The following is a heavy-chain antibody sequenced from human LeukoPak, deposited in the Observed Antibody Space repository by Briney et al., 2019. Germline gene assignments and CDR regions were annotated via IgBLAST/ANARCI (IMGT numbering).Heavy chain of an antibody. V-gene: IGHV4-39*07. D-gene: IGHD5-18*01. J-gene: IGHJ6*03. Sequence: SETLSLTCTVSGDSISSSNCYWGWIRQPPGKGLEWIGSIYFSGGTYYNASLKSRVTISVDTSKNQFSLKLSSVTAADTAVYYCARDLGDTAAYYYYYMDVWGKGTTVTVSS. CDR2: IYFSGGT. CDR1: GDSISSSNCY. CDR3: ARDLGDTAAYYYYYMDV.